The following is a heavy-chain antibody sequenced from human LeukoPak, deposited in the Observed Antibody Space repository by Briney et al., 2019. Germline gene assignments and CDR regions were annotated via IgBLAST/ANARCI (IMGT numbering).Heavy chain of an antibody. D-gene: IGHD2-15*01. V-gene: IGHV1-2*04. J-gene: IGHJ4*02. CDR1: GYTFTGYY. Sequence: GASVTVSFKASGYTFTGYYMHWVRQAPGQGLEWMGWINPNSGGTNYAQKFQGWVTMTRDTSISTAYMELSRLRSDDTAVYYCARDKRSCSGGSCYSGYDYWGQGTLVTVSS. CDR3: ARDKRSCSGGSCYSGYDY. CDR2: INPNSGGT.